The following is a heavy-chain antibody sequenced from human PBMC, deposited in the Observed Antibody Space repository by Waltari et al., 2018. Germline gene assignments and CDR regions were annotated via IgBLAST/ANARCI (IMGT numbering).Heavy chain of an antibody. V-gene: IGHV3-23*04. Sequence: VQLVQSGAEVKKPGSSVKVSCKASGFTFSSYAMSWVRQAPGKGLEWVSAISGSGGSTYYADSVKGRFTISRDNSKNTLYLQMNSLRAEDTAVYYCATETYYYDSSGRKFDYWGQGTLVTVSS. D-gene: IGHD3-22*01. CDR1: GFTFSSYA. CDR2: ISGSGGST. J-gene: IGHJ4*02. CDR3: ATETYYYDSSGRKFDY.